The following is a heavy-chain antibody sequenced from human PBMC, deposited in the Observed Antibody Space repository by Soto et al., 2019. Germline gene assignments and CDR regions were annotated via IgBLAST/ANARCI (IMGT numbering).Heavy chain of an antibody. CDR2: FDPEDGET. CDR1: GYTLTELS. J-gene: IGHJ4*02. V-gene: IGHV1-24*01. CDR3: ATDAHSSSWWEVGDYFDY. D-gene: IGHD6-13*01. Sequence: ASVKVSCKVSGYTLTELSMHWVRQAPGKGLEWMGGFDPEDGETVYAQKFQGRVTMTEDTSTDTAYMELSSLRSEDTAVYYCATDAHSSSWWEVGDYFDYWGQGTLVTVSS.